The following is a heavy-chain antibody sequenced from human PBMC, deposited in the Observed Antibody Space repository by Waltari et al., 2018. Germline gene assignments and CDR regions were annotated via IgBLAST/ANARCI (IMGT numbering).Heavy chain of an antibody. CDR3: ARDRGRGLYLDT. V-gene: IGHV4-4*02. D-gene: IGHD2-15*01. CDR1: SMGSTDC. Sequence: SMGSTDCWSWVRQSPGKGLEWIGQVRGDGRTNYNPSFASRVIISLDTSTHHFALEVTSATAADTALYYCARDRGRGLYLDTWGQGILVTVAP. CDR2: VRGDGRT. J-gene: IGHJ4*02.